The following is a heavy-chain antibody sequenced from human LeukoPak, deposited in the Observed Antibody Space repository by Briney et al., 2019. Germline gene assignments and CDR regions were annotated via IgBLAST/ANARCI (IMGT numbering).Heavy chain of an antibody. J-gene: IGHJ6*02. CDR3: ARDQGSSWPYYYYYGMDV. CDR1: GGSISSYY. V-gene: IGHV4-4*07. Sequence: SETLSLACTVSGGSISSYYWSWIRQPAGKGLEWIGRIYTSGSTNYNPSLKSRVTMSVDTSKNQFSLKLSSVTAADTAVYYCARDQGSSWPYYYYYGMDVWGQGTTVTVSS. D-gene: IGHD6-13*01. CDR2: IYTSGST.